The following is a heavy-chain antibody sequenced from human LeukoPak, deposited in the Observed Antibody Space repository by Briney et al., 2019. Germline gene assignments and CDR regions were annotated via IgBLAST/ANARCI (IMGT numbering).Heavy chain of an antibody. Sequence: GASVKVSCKASGYTFSSYAMNWVRQAPGQGLEWMGWINTKTGNPTYAQGFTGRFVFSLDTSVSTAYLQISNLKAEDTAVYYCARQGPGFCGSTSCYGVDSWGQGTLVTVSS. CDR1: GYTFSSYA. CDR3: ARQGPGFCGSTSCYGVDS. D-gene: IGHD2-2*01. CDR2: INTKTGNP. J-gene: IGHJ4*02. V-gene: IGHV7-4-1*02.